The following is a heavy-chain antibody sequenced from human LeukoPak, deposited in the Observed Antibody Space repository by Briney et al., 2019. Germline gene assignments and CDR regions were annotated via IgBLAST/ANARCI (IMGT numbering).Heavy chain of an antibody. Sequence: PGGSLRLSCEASGFTFSGYAVHWVRQPPGTGLEWVAVMSYDGSTKYYADSVKGRFTISTDNSKNTLYLQMNSLRAEDTAVYYCVLSSSGWLGAFDYWGQGTLVTVSS. CDR2: MSYDGSTK. V-gene: IGHV3-30*04. CDR1: GFTFSGYA. CDR3: VLSSSGWLGAFDY. J-gene: IGHJ4*02. D-gene: IGHD6-19*01.